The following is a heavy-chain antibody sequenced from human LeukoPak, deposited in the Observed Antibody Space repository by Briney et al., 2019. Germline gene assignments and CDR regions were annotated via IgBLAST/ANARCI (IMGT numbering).Heavy chain of an antibody. D-gene: IGHD3-22*01. Sequence: PAGSLRLSCAASGFTFSSYAMHWVRQAPGKGLEWVAVISYDGSNKYYADSVKGRFTISRDNSKNTLYLQMNSLRAEDTAVYYCAAPEDSSGYYYAFDYWGQGTLVTVSS. CDR1: GFTFSSYA. V-gene: IGHV3-30*04. CDR3: AAPEDSSGYYYAFDY. J-gene: IGHJ4*02. CDR2: ISYDGSNK.